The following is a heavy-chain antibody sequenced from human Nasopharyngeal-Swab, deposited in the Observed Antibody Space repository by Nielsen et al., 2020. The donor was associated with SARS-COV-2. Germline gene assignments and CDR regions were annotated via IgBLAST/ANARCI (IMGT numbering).Heavy chain of an antibody. J-gene: IGHJ4*02. CDR3: AKLVRGARTESKPFDY. CDR2: ISYDGSNK. V-gene: IGHV3-30*18. CDR1: GFTFSSYG. Sequence: GGSLRLSCAASGFTFSSYGMHWVRQAPGKGLEWVAVISYDGSNKYYADSVKGRFTISRDNSKNTLYLQMNSLRAEDTAVYYCAKLVRGARTESKPFDYWGQGTLVTVSS. D-gene: IGHD3-10*01.